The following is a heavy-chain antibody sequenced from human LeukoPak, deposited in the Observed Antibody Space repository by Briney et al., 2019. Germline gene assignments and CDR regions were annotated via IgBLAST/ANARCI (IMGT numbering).Heavy chain of an antibody. CDR2: IYYSGST. CDR3: ARGGYGGNSLGY. J-gene: IGHJ4*02. Sequence: PSETLSLTCTVSGGSISSYYWSWIRQPPGKGLEWIGYIYYSGSTNYNPSLKSRVTISVDTSKNQLSLKLSSVTAADTAVYYCARGGYGGNSLGYWGQGTLVTVSS. V-gene: IGHV4-59*01. D-gene: IGHD4-23*01. CDR1: GGSISSYY.